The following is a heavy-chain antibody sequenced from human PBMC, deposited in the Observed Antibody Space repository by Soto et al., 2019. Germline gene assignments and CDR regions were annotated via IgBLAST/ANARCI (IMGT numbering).Heavy chain of an antibody. CDR2: INHSGST. J-gene: IGHJ6*02. V-gene: IGHV4-34*01. Sequence: QVQLQQWGAGLLKPSETLSLTCAVYGGSFSGYYWSCIRQPPGKGLEWIGEINHSGSTNYNPSLKSRVTISVDTSKNQFSLKLSSVTAADTAVYYCARDYYGGYYYYGMDVWGQGTTVTVSS. D-gene: IGHD3-10*01. CDR1: GGSFSGYY. CDR3: ARDYYGGYYYYGMDV.